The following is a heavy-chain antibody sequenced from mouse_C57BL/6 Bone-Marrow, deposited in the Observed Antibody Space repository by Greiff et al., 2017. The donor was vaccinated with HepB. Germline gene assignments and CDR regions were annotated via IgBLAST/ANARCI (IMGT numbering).Heavy chain of an antibody. V-gene: IGHV5-4*01. Sequence: EVQLVESGGGLVKPGGSLKLSCAASGFTFSSYAMSWVRQTPEKRLEWVATISDGGSYTYYPDNVKGRFTISRDYAKNNLYLQMSHLKSEDTAMYYCARDYYGSSPYYAMDYWGQGTSVTVSS. D-gene: IGHD1-1*01. J-gene: IGHJ4*01. CDR3: ARDYYGSSPYYAMDY. CDR1: GFTFSSYA. CDR2: ISDGGSYT.